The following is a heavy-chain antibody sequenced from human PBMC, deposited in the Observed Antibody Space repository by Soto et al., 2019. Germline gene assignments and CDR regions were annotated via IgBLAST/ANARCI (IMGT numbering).Heavy chain of an antibody. Sequence: EVQLLESGGGLAQPGGSLRLSCAASGFTFSSYAMNWVRQAPGKGLEWVSAISGSGSGTYYADSVKGRFTISRDNSKNKLYLKMNSLRAEATAVYYSAMGLEWLFEVDHWGQGTLVTVSS. V-gene: IGHV3-23*01. CDR1: GFTFSSYA. CDR3: AMGLEWLFEVDH. CDR2: ISGSGSGT. D-gene: IGHD3-3*01. J-gene: IGHJ4*02.